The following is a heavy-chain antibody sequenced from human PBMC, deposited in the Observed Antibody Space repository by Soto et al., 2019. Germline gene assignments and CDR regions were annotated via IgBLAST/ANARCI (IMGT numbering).Heavy chain of an antibody. J-gene: IGHJ2*01. V-gene: IGHV4-34*01. Sequence: QVQLQQWGAGLLKPSETLSLTCTVYGESFSGYYWSWIRQPPGKGLEWIGEIHDSGSTNDNPSLESRVTISLDTSKNQFSLNLTSVTAADTAVYCCARAKRTWGRYFDLWGRGSLVTVSS. CDR1: GESFSGYY. CDR3: ARAKRTWGRYFDL. CDR2: IHDSGST. D-gene: IGHD3-16*01.